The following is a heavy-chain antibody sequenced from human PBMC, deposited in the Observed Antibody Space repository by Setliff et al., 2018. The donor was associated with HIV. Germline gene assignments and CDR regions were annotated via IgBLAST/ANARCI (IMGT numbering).Heavy chain of an antibody. CDR3: ARGYEGSSPGGAFDI. J-gene: IGHJ3*02. CDR2: INHSGST. Sequence: LSLTCAVYGGSFSGYYWSWIRQPPGKGLEWIGEINHSGSTNSNPSLKSRVTISVDTSKNQFSVKLTSVTAADTAVYYCARGYEGSSPGGAFDIWGQGTTVTVSS. V-gene: IGHV4-34*01. CDR1: GGSFSGYY. D-gene: IGHD6-6*01.